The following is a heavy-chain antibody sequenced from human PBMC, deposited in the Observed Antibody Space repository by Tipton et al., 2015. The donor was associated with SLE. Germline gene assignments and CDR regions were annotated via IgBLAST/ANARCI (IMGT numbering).Heavy chain of an antibody. CDR1: GDSITSDSYY. D-gene: IGHD6-13*01. CDR2: IYTSGRT. Sequence: GLVKPSQTLSLTCSVTGDSITSDSYYWSWIRQPAGKGLEWIGRIYTSGRTSYNPSLQSRVSLSVDTSKNQFSLKLSSVTAADTAVYYCARHVAIAAVGHWFDPWGQGTLVTVSS. CDR3: ARHVAIAAVGHWFDP. V-gene: IGHV4-61*02. J-gene: IGHJ5*02.